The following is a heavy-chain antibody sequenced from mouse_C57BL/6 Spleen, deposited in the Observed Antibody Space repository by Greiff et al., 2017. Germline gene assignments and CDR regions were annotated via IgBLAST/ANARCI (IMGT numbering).Heavy chain of an antibody. Sequence: EVQLQQSGPELVKPGASVKISCKASGYSFTDYNMNWVKQSNGKSLEWIGVINPNYGTTSYNQKFKGKATLTVDPSSSTAYMQLNSLSSEDSAVYYCARNSGSSYVDWYFDVWGTGTTVTVSS. CDR2: INPNYGTT. CDR1: GYSFTDYN. V-gene: IGHV1-39*01. CDR3: ARNSGSSYVDWYFDV. J-gene: IGHJ1*03. D-gene: IGHD1-1*01.